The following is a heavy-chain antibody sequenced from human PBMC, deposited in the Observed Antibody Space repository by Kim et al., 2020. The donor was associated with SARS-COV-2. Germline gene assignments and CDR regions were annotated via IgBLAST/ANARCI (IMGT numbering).Heavy chain of an antibody. J-gene: IGHJ6*02. V-gene: IGHV3-23*01. Sequence: GGSLRLSCAASGFTFSSYAMSWVRQAPGKGLEWVSAISGSGGSTYYADSVKGRFTISRDNSKNTLYLQMNSLRAEDTAVYYCAKSFSTPYDFWSGYPKNYYYYGMDVWGQGTTVTVSS. CDR1: GFTFSSYA. CDR3: AKSFSTPYDFWSGYPKNYYYYGMDV. D-gene: IGHD3-3*01. CDR2: ISGSGGST.